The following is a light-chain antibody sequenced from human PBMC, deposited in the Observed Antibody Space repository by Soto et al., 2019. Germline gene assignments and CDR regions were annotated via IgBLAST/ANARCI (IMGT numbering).Light chain of an antibody. J-gene: IGKJ4*01. CDR2: DAS. CDR1: QSVYNY. Sequence: EIVLTQSPATLSLSPGQRATLSCRASQSVYNYLAWYEQKPGQAPRLLTYDASNMTAGIPARFSGSGSATDFTLTINSLESEDIAVYYWQQHNNWPLTFGGGTKVEIK. V-gene: IGKV3-11*01. CDR3: QQHNNWPLT.